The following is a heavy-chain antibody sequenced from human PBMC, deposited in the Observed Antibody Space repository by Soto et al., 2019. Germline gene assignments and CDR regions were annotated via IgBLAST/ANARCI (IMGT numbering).Heavy chain of an antibody. J-gene: IGHJ6*03. Sequence: QVQLVQSGAEVKKPGASVKVSCKASGYTFTSYGISWVRQAPGQGLEWMGWISAYNGNTNYAQKRQGRVTMTTDTTTRTAYMEVRSLRSDETAVYYCARRWLGGGYYYMDVWGKGTTVTVSS. V-gene: IGHV1-18*01. D-gene: IGHD1-26*01. CDR1: GYTFTSYG. CDR3: ARRWLGGGYYYMDV. CDR2: ISAYNGNT.